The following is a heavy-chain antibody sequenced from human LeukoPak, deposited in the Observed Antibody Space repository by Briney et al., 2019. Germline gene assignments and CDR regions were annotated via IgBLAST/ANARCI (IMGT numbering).Heavy chain of an antibody. J-gene: IGHJ4*02. Sequence: GGSLRLSCAASGFTFSSYSMNWVRQAPGKGLEWVSSISSSSSYIYYADPVKGRFTISRDNAKNSLYLQMNSLRAEDTAVYYCAREGDYYDSSSLDYWGQGTLVTVSS. V-gene: IGHV3-21*01. D-gene: IGHD3-22*01. CDR1: GFTFSSYS. CDR3: AREGDYYDSSSLDY. CDR2: ISSSSSYI.